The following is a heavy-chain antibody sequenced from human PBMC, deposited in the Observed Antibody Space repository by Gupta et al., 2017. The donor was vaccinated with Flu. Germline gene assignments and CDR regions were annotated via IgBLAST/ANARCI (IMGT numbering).Heavy chain of an antibody. V-gene: IGHV3-72*01. D-gene: IGHD3-16*01. CDR1: GFTVRDHY. CDR2: VKKRAKSYTT. CDR3: ARGHDSFDS. J-gene: IGHJ4*02. Sequence: EVQLVESGGGLVQPGGSLRLSCVASGFTVRDHYRAWVRQAPGKGLEWVGRVKKRAKSYTTEYAASVKGRFTISRDDSKNSLYLQMNSRKTEDTAVYYCARGHDSFDSWGQGTLVTVSS.